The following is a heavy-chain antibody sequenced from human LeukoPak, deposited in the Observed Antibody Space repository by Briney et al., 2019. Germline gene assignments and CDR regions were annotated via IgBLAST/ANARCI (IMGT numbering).Heavy chain of an antibody. CDR3: ASRSGLYGSGSYF. J-gene: IGHJ4*02. V-gene: IGHV1-69*13. CDR1: GGTFSSYA. Sequence: ASVKVSCKASGGTFSSYAISWVRQAPGQGLEWMGGIIPIFGAANYAQKFQGRVTITADESTTTAYMELSSLRSEDTAVYYCASRSGLYGSGSYFWGQGTLVTVSS. CDR2: IIPIFGAA. D-gene: IGHD3-10*01.